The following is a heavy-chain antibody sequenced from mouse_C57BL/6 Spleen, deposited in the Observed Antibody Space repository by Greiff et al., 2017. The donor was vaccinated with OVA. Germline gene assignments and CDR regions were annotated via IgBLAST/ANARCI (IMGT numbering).Heavy chain of an antibody. CDR2: IDPEDGDT. D-gene: IGHD1-1*01. Sequence: VQLQQSGAELVRPGASVKLSCTASGFNITDYYMHWVKQRPEQGLEWIGRIDPEDGDTEYAPKFQGKATMTADTSSNTAYLQLSSLTSEDTAVDYCTTAAYYYGSSYTWFAYWGQGTLVTVSA. J-gene: IGHJ3*01. V-gene: IGHV14-1*01. CDR1: GFNITDYY. CDR3: TTAAYYYGSSYTWFAY.